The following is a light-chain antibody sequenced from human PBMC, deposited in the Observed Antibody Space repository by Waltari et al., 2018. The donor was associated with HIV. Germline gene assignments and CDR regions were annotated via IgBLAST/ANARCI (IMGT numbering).Light chain of an antibody. CDR1: PSISTW. Sequence: DIKMTQSPSTLSASVGDRVTITCRASPSISTWLAWYQQKPGKAPKVLIYKASTLEFGAPSSFSGSGSGTEFTLTISSLHPDDFATYYCQQYHSYPYTFGQGTHLEIK. CDR2: KAS. CDR3: QQYHSYPYT. V-gene: IGKV1-5*03. J-gene: IGKJ2*01.